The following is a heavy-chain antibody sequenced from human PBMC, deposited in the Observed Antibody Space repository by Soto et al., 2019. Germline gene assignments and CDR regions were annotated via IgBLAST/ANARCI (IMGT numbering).Heavy chain of an antibody. Sequence: SVKVSCKASGGTFSSYAISWVRQAPGQGLEWMGGIIPIFGTANYAQKFQGRVTITADESTSTAYMELSSLRSEDTAVYYCARHSGSYLISHAFDIWGQGTMVTVSS. D-gene: IGHD1-26*01. J-gene: IGHJ3*02. V-gene: IGHV1-69*13. CDR1: GGTFSSYA. CDR3: ARHSGSYLISHAFDI. CDR2: IIPIFGTA.